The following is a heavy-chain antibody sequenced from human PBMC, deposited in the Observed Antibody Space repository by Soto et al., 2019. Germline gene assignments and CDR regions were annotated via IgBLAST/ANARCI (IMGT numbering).Heavy chain of an antibody. CDR2: INSDGSST. Sequence: EVQLVESGGGLVQPGGSLRLSCAASGFTFSSYWMRWVRQAPGKGLVWVSRINSDGSSTSYADSVKGRFTISRDNAKNTLYLHMNSLRAEDTAVYYCAREEGAAFYYDGMDVWGQGTTVTVSS. J-gene: IGHJ6*02. CDR3: AREEGAAFYYDGMDV. V-gene: IGHV3-74*01. CDR1: GFTFSSYW.